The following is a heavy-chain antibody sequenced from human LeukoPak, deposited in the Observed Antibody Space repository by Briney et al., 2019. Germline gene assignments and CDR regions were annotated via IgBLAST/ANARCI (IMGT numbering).Heavy chain of an antibody. CDR2: IYYSGST. CDR3: ARARPDGMGIWHNWFDP. Sequence: VPPSETLSLTCTVSGCSISSYYWSWIRQPPGTGLEWIGYIYYSGSTNSNPSLKSRVTISVDTSKNQFSLKLSSVTAADTAVYYCARARPDGMGIWHNWFDPWGQGTLVTVSS. D-gene: IGHD6-13*01. J-gene: IGHJ5*02. CDR1: GCSISSYY. V-gene: IGHV4-59*01.